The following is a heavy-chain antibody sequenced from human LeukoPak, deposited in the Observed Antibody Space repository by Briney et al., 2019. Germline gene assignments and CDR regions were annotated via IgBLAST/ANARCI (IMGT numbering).Heavy chain of an antibody. CDR1: GYTFTNYA. CDR3: ARLRHDYGDYGNDY. V-gene: IGHV1-18*01. CDR2: ISAYNGNT. D-gene: IGHD4-17*01. J-gene: IGHJ4*02. Sequence: ASVKVSCKASGYTFTNYAINWVRQAPGQGLEWMGWISAYNGNTNYAQKLQGRVTMTTDTSTSTAYMELRSLRSDDTAVYYCARLRHDYGDYGNDYWGQGTLVTVSS.